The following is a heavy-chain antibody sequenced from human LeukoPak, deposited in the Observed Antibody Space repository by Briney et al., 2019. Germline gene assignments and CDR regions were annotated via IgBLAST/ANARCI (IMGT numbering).Heavy chain of an antibody. J-gene: IGHJ4*02. CDR1: GFTFTDYY. Sequence: GGSLRLSCAASGFTFTDYYMNWIRQAPGKGLEYIAYISQSGAVVSYADSVKGRFTVSRDNAKNSVSLQMNSLTAEDTAVYYCESVARPLADWGQGTLVTVSS. V-gene: IGHV3-11*01. D-gene: IGHD6-19*01. CDR3: ESVARPLAD. CDR2: ISQSGAVV.